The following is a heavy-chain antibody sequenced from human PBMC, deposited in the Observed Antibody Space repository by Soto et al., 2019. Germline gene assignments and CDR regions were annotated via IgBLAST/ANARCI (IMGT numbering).Heavy chain of an antibody. CDR3: TTDESWVGYGDYGPPNGYYYYYGMDV. J-gene: IGHJ6*02. Sequence: PGGSLRLSCAASGFTFSNAWMSWVRQAPGKGLEWVGRIKSKTDGGTTGYAAPVKGRFTISRDDSKNTLYLQMNSLKTEDTAVYYCTTDESWVGYGDYGPPNGYYYYYGMDVWGQGTTVTVSS. D-gene: IGHD4-17*01. CDR1: GFTFSNAW. V-gene: IGHV3-15*01. CDR2: IKSKTDGGTT.